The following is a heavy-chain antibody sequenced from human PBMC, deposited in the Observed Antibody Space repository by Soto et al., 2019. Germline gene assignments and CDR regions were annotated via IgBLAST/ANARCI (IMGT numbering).Heavy chain of an antibody. CDR1: GFTFSSYA. J-gene: IGHJ4*02. CDR2: ISGSGGST. Sequence: GWSLRLSCASSGFTFSSYAMSWVRQAPGNGLEWVSAISGSGGSTYYADSVKGRFTISRDNSKNTLYLQMNSLRAEDTAVYYCAKVIAADYYFDYWGQGTLVTVSS. CDR3: AKVIAADYYFDY. V-gene: IGHV3-23*01. D-gene: IGHD6-6*01.